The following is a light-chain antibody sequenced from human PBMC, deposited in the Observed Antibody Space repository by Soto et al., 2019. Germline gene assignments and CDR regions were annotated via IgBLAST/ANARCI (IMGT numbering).Light chain of an antibody. CDR3: QQYNSYSRT. CDR2: DAS. V-gene: IGKV3-11*01. Sequence: EIVVTQSPATLSLSPGERATLSCRASQSVSSYLAWYQQKPGQAPRLLIYDASNRATGIPARFSGSGSGTDFTLTISSLQPDDFATYYCQQYNSYSRTFGQGTKVEIK. CDR1: QSVSSY. J-gene: IGKJ1*01.